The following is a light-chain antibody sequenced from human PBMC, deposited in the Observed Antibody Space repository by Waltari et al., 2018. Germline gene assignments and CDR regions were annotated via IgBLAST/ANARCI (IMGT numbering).Light chain of an antibody. V-gene: IGLV1-47*01. Sequence: QSELRQPPSASGTPGQRVTIPCSGAAYNTGNHFLYWYPQLPGAAPKLLIYRNNHRPSGVPDRFSGSKSGPSASLAISGLRSEDEALYYCASWDGSLGGVVFGGGTKLTVL. CDR3: ASWDGSLGGVV. J-gene: IGLJ2*01. CDR2: RNN. CDR1: AYNTGNHF.